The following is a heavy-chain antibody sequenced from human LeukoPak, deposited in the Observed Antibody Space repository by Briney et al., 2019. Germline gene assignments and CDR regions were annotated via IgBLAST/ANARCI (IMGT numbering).Heavy chain of an antibody. CDR1: GFTFSSYG. CDR3: ARRNGYYLEY. J-gene: IGHJ4*02. V-gene: IGHV3-30*03. Sequence: GGSLRLSCAASGFTFSSYGMHWVRQAPGKGLEWVAVISYDGSNRYYADSVKGRFTISRDNSKNTLYLQMNSLRVEDTAVYYCARRNGYYLEYWGQGTLVTVSS. CDR2: ISYDGSNR. D-gene: IGHD2-8*01.